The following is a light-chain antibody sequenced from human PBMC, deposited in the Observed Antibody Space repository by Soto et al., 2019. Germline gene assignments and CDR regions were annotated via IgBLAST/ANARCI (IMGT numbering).Light chain of an antibody. V-gene: IGLV2-14*03. J-gene: IGLJ1*01. CDR2: DVS. Sequence: QSALTQPASVSGSPGQSITISCTGTSSDVGGYNYVSWYQHHPGKVPQLLIYDVSNRPSGVSNRFSGSKSGNTASLTISGLQAEDEADYYCYSYTSSNTYVFGTGTTLTVL. CDR3: YSYTSSNTYV. CDR1: SSDVGGYNY.